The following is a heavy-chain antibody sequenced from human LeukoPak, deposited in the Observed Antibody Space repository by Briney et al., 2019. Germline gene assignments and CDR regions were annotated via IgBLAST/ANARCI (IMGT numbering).Heavy chain of an antibody. V-gene: IGHV1-46*01. Sequence: ASVKVSCKASGYTFTGYYMHWVRQAPGQGLEWMGMIYPRDGSTSYAQKFQGRVTVTRDTSTSTVHMELSGLRPEDTAVYYCARDQEAFDYWGQGTLVTVSS. CDR3: ARDQEAFDY. J-gene: IGHJ4*02. CDR1: GYTFTGYY. CDR2: IYPRDGST.